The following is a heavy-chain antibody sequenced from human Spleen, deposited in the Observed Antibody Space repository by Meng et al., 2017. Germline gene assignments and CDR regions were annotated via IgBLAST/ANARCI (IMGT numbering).Heavy chain of an antibody. D-gene: IGHD2-8*01. CDR2: ITPGSGNT. Sequence: QVQLVQSGAEVKKPGASVKVSCKAFGYTFTSSAIHWVRQAPGQSLEWMGWITPGSGNTKYSQKFQGRVTITRDTSASTAYMELSSLRSEDTAVYYCARGEGYCINGVCSPGYWGQGTLVTVSS. J-gene: IGHJ4*02. V-gene: IGHV1-3*01. CDR1: GYTFTSSA. CDR3: ARGEGYCINGVCSPGY.